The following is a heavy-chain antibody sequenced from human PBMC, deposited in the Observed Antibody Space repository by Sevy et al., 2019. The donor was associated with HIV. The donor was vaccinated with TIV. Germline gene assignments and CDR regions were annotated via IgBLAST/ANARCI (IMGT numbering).Heavy chain of an antibody. V-gene: IGHV3-74*01. CDR3: AKDLCGPYDQ. Sequence: GGSLRFSCEVSGFTFNTFWMHWVRQAPGKGLVWVSRINEDGSTTDYADSVKGRLTISRDNAKNTLYLQMNSLRVDDTAVYYCAKDLCGPYDQRGQGTLVTVSS. CDR1: GFTFNTFW. J-gene: IGHJ4*02. D-gene: IGHD2-21*01. CDR2: INEDGSTT.